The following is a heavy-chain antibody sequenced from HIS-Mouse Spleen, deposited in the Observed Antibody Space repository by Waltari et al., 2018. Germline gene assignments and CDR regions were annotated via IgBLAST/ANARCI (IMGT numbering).Heavy chain of an antibody. J-gene: IGHJ2*01. Sequence: QLQLQESGPGLVKPSETLSLTCTVSGCSISSSSYYWGWIRQPPGKGLGWIGSIYYSGSTYYNPALKGRVTISVDTCKNQFALKLSSVTAADTAVYYCAREIPYSSSWYDWYFDLWGRGTLVTVSP. CDR2: IYYSGST. CDR3: AREIPYSSSWYDWYFDL. D-gene: IGHD6-13*01. CDR1: GCSISSSSYY. V-gene: IGHV4-39*07.